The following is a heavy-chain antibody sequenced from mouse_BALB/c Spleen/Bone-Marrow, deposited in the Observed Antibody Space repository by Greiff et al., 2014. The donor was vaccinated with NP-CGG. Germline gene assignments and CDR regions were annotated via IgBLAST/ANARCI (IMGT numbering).Heavy chain of an antibody. CDR3: ARDKNYGSYWYFDV. CDR1: GFTFTDYY. D-gene: IGHD2-1*01. V-gene: IGHV7-3*02. CDR2: IRNKANGYTT. Sequence: EVQRVESGGGLVQPGGSLRLSCAPSGFTFTDYYMSWVRQPPGKALEWLGFIRNKANGYTTEYSASVKGRFTISRDNSQSILYLQMNTLRAKDSATYYCARDKNYGSYWYFDVWGAGTTVTVSS. J-gene: IGHJ1*01.